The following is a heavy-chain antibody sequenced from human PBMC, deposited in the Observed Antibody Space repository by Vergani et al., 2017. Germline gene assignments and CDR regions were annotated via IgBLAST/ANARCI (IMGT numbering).Heavy chain of an antibody. CDR3: ASEGFYGNIRGTCRTPSYYGMGD. Sequence: QSQLVQSGDEVKKPGASVKVSCKTSGYSFINYGISWVRQAPGQGLEWLGWVSPYNGNTNYEQKIQGRVTMTTDTSTRTAYMQLRSLTFDDTAVYYCASEGFYGNIRGTCRTPSYYGMGDWGQGTKVTVAS. V-gene: IGHV1-18*01. CDR1: GYSFINYG. CDR2: VSPYNGNT. J-gene: IGHJ6*02. D-gene: IGHD2/OR15-2a*01.